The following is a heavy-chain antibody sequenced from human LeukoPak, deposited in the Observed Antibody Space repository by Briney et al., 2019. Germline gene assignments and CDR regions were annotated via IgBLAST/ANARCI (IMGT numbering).Heavy chain of an antibody. J-gene: IGHJ3*02. D-gene: IGHD2-8*02. CDR3: ARVGLLVAFDI. CDR1: GFTFSSYG. V-gene: IGHV3-33*01. Sequence: GGSLRLSCAASGFTFSSYGMHWLRQAPGKGLEWVAVIWYDGGNKYYADSVKGRFTISRDNSKNTLYLQMNSLRAEDTAVYYCARVGLLVAFDIWGQGTMVTVSS. CDR2: IWYDGGNK.